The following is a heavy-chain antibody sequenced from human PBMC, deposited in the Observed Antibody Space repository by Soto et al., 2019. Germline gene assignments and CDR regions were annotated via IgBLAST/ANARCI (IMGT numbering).Heavy chain of an antibody. D-gene: IGHD3-22*01. CDR2: INPQTGGT. J-gene: IGHJ6*02. V-gene: IGHV1-2*02. Sequence: VKVSCKASGYTFTGYYIHWVREAPGQGLEWMGWINPQTGGTSYAQKFQGRVTLSRDTSINTAYLELSRLRFDDAAVYFCARERYHMISDGTEVWGQETPVTTSS. CDR3: ARERYHMISDGTEV. CDR1: GYTFTGYY.